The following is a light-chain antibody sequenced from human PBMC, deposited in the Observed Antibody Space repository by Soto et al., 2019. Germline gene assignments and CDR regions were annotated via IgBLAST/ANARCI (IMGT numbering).Light chain of an antibody. CDR3: SSYAGSYTLV. V-gene: IGLV2-11*01. Sequence: QSALTQARSGSGSPGQSVTISCTGTSNDVGGYNFVSWYQQHPGKVPKLFIYDVSRRPSGVPDRFSGSKSGNTASLTISGLQAEDEADYYCSSYAGSYTLVFGGGTKLTVL. J-gene: IGLJ2*01. CDR2: DVS. CDR1: SNDVGGYNF.